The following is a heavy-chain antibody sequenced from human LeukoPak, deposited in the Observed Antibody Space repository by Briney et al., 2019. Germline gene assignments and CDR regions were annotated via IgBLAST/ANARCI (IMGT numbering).Heavy chain of an antibody. CDR3: AKGAAGTLVGHYFDS. Sequence: GGSLRLSCAASQFTFSDYAMNWVRQAPGKELEWVSGIAGSADYTYYADSVKGRFSISRDNSKNTLYVQMNSLGAEDTAVYYCAKGAAGTLVGHYFDSWGQGTLVTVSS. CDR2: IAGSADYT. D-gene: IGHD2-21*01. CDR1: QFTFSDYA. V-gene: IGHV3-23*01. J-gene: IGHJ4*02.